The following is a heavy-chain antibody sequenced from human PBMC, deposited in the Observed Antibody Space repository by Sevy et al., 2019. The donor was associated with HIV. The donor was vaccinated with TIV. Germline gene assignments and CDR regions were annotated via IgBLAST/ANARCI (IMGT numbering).Heavy chain of an antibody. D-gene: IGHD3-22*01. J-gene: IGHJ4*02. CDR3: AKEGGGYYYDSSGLFDY. CDR1: GFTFSSYA. CDR2: ISGSGYLT. V-gene: IGHV3-23*01. Sequence: GGSLRLSCAASGFTFSSYAMSWVRQAPGKGLEWVSAISGSGYLTYYTDSVKGRFTISRDNSKNTLYLQMNSLRAGDTGVYYCAKEGGGYYYDSSGLFDYWGQGTLVTVSS.